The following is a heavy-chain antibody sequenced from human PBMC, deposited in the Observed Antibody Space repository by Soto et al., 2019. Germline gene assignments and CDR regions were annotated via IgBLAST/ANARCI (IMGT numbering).Heavy chain of an antibody. CDR2: IYYSGST. Sequence: SETLSLTCTVSGGSISSSSYYWGWIRQPPGKGLEWIGSIYYSGSTYYNPSLKSRVTISVDTSKNQFSLKLSSVTAADTAVYYCARHYDFWSGYTIWFDPWGQGTLVTVSS. J-gene: IGHJ5*02. D-gene: IGHD3-3*01. CDR1: GGSISSSSYY. CDR3: ARHYDFWSGYTIWFDP. V-gene: IGHV4-39*01.